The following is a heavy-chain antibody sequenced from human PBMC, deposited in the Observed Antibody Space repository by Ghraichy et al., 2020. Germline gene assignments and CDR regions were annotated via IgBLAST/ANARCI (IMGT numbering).Heavy chain of an antibody. CDR2: IWYDGSNK. J-gene: IGHJ6*02. CDR1: GFTFSSYG. D-gene: IGHD3-10*01. V-gene: IGHV3-33*01. CDR3: ARTAPMSGSYYYYGMDV. Sequence: SLRLSCAASGFTFSSYGMHWVRQAPGKGLEWVAVIWYDGSNKYYADSVKGRFTISRDNSKNTLYLQMNSLRAEDTAVYYCARTAPMSGSYYYYGMDVWGQGTTVTVSS.